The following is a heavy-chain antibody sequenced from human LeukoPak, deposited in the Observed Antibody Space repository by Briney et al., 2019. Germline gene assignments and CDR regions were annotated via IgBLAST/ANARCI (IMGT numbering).Heavy chain of an antibody. J-gene: IGHJ4*02. CDR3: TRAGDDSSGYSHDY. D-gene: IGHD3-22*01. CDR1: GFTFGDYA. CDR2: IRSKAYGGTT. V-gene: IGHV3-49*03. Sequence: PGGSLRLSCTASGFTFGDYAMSWFRQAPGKGLEWVGFIRSKAYGGTTEYAASVKGRFTISRDDSKSIAYLQMNSLKTEDTAVYYCTRAGDDSSGYSHDYWGQGTLVTVSS.